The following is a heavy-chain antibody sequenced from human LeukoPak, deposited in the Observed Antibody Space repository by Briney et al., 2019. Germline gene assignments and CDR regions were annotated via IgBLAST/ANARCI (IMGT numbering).Heavy chain of an antibody. J-gene: IGHJ4*02. CDR3: AKGGSSAWTHFDY. CDR2: ISSNGGST. D-gene: IGHD6-19*01. Sequence: GGSLRLSCAASGFTFSSYAMHWVRQAPGKGLEYVSAISSNGGSTYYANSVKGRFTISRDNSKNTLYLQMGSLRAEDTAIYYCAKGGSSAWTHFDYWGRGTLVTVSS. V-gene: IGHV3-64*01. CDR1: GFTFSSYA.